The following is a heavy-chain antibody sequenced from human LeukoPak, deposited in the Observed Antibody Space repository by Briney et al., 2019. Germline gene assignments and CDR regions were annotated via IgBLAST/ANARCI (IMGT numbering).Heavy chain of an antibody. CDR3: ARFEGYSSSSWYAFDY. D-gene: IGHD6-13*01. Sequence: ASVKVSCKASGYTFTNYGISWVRQAPGQGLEWMGWISAYNGNTNYAQKFQGRVTMTTDTSTNTAYMELRSLRSDDTAVYYCARFEGYSSSSWYAFDYWGQGTLVTVSS. CDR2: ISAYNGNT. J-gene: IGHJ4*02. CDR1: GYTFTNYG. V-gene: IGHV1-18*01.